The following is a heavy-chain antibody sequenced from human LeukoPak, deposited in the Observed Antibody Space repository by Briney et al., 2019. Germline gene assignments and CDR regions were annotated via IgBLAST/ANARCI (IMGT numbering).Heavy chain of an antibody. CDR2: IYWNDDK. CDR3: AHTPPVWFGELCPDY. D-gene: IGHD3-10*01. V-gene: IGHV2-5*01. CDR1: GFSLSTSGVG. J-gene: IGHJ4*02. Sequence: SGPTLVNPTQTLTLTCTFSGFSLSTSGVGVGWIRQPPGKALEWLALIYWNDDKRYSPSLKSRLTITKDTSKNQVVLTMTNMDPVDTATYYCAHTPPVWFGELCPDYWGQGTLVTVSS.